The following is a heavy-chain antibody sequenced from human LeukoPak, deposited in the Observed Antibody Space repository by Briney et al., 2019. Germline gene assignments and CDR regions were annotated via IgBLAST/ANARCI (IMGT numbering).Heavy chain of an antibody. V-gene: IGHV4-34*01. CDR1: GGSISSGGYS. Sequence: PSETLSLTCAVSGGSISSGGYSWSWIRQPPGKGLEWIGEINHSGSTNYNPSLKSRVTISVDTSKNQFSLKLSSVTAADTAVYYCARHETLYYRGAPFGYWGQGTLVTVSS. CDR2: INHSGST. CDR3: ARHETLYYRGAPFGY. D-gene: IGHD1-26*01. J-gene: IGHJ4*02.